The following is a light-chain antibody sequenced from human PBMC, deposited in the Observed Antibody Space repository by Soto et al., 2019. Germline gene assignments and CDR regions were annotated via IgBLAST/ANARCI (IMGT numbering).Light chain of an antibody. V-gene: IGLV2-8*01. Sequence: QSALTQPPSASGSPGESVTISCTGSGSDVGFYNYVSWYQQHPGKVPKLIIYEVTKRPSGVPDRFSGSKSGNTASLTVSGLQADYYCCLYAVTFYVFGTGTKVTVL. CDR3: CLYAVTFYV. CDR2: EVT. J-gene: IGLJ1*01. CDR1: GSDVGFYNY.